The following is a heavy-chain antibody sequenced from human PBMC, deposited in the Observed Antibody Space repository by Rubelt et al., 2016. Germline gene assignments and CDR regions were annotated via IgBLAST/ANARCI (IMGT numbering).Heavy chain of an antibody. D-gene: IGHD1-14*01. V-gene: IGHV4-39*07. CDR1: GGSISSSSYY. Sequence: QLQLQESGPGLVKPSETLSLTCTVSGGSISSSSYYWGWIRQPPGKGLEWIGSIFYSWSTYYNPFVRSLVPTTVYPAKNQFSLKLSSVTAAETAVYYCAREAKDEGNHQDYWGQGTLVTVSS. CDR2: IFYSWST. CDR3: AREAKDEGNHQDY. J-gene: IGHJ4*02.